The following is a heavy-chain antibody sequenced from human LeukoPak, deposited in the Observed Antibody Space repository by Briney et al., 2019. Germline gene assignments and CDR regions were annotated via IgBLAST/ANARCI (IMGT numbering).Heavy chain of an antibody. Sequence: ASVKVSCKASGYTFTNYHMHWVRQAPGQGLECMGMITPSDASTNYAQKFQGRVTMTRDMSTSTVYMELSSLRSEDTAVYYCARVGGWYRYFFDYWGQGTLLTVSS. CDR1: GYTFTNYH. CDR3: ARVGGWYRYFFDY. D-gene: IGHD6-19*01. J-gene: IGHJ4*02. V-gene: IGHV1-46*01. CDR2: ITPSDAST.